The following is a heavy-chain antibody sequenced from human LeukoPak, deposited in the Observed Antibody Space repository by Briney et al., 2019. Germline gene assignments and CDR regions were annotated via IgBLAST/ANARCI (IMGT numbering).Heavy chain of an antibody. CDR1: GFTFSSYA. D-gene: IGHD3-3*01. V-gene: IGHV3-23*01. Sequence: GGSLRLSCAASGFTFSSYAMSWVRQAPGKGLEWVSSISISGYTTYYADSVKGRFTISRDNSKNTLYLQMNSLRAEDTAVYYCARDSTYDFWSGYYSHDAFDIWGQGTMVTVSS. CDR2: ISISGYTT. J-gene: IGHJ3*02. CDR3: ARDSTYDFWSGYYSHDAFDI.